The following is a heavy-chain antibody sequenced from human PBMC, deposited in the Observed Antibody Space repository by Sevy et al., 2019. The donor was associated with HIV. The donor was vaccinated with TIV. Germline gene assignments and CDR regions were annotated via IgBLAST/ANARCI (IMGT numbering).Heavy chain of an antibody. V-gene: IGHV3-23*01. CDR3: VKEVSEYSYSDY. Sequence: GGSLRLSCAASGFTFSNYAMSWVRQTPGKGLEWVSAISGSAHRTYYTDSVKGRFTISRDNSKNMLFLQMNSPRAEDTAVYYCVKEVSEYSYSDYWGQGTLVTVSS. CDR1: GFTFSNYA. CDR2: ISGSAHRT. D-gene: IGHD5-18*01. J-gene: IGHJ4*02.